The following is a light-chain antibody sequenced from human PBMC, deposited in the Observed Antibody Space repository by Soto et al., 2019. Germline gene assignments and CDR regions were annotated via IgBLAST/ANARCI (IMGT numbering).Light chain of an antibody. V-gene: IGKV3-20*01. CDR2: AAS. CDR1: QKVSSNY. Sequence: EIVLTQSPGTLSLYPEKSATLSSRASQKVSSNYLAWYQQKPGQAPRLLIYAASTRAAGIPDRFSGSGSGTDFTLTIRRLEPEDFAVYYWQQYGSLYLWTFGQETKVDI. J-gene: IGKJ1*01. CDR3: QQYGSLYLWT.